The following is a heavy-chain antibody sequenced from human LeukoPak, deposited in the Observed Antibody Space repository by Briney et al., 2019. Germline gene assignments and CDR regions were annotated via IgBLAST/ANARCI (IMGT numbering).Heavy chain of an antibody. D-gene: IGHD2-2*01. CDR1: GFTFSSYW. CDR2: IKQDGSEK. V-gene: IGHV3-7*01. Sequence: PGGSLRLSCAASGFTFSSYWMSWVRQAPGKGLEWVANIKQDGSEKYYVDSVKGRFTISRDNAKNSLYLQMNSLRAEDTVVYYCARDIVPAANYGMDVWGQGTTVTVSS. CDR3: ARDIVPAANYGMDV. J-gene: IGHJ6*02.